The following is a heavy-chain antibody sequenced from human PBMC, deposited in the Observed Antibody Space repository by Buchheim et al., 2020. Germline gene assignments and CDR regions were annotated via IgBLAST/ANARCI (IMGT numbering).Heavy chain of an antibody. J-gene: IGHJ2*01. CDR2: ISSSSSTI. CDR1: GFTFSSYC. CDR3: ASQDGYGDWYFDL. V-gene: IGHV3-48*01. Sequence: EVRLVESGGGLVQPGGSLRLSCAASGFTFSSYCMNWVRQAPGKGLEWVSYISSSSSTIYYADSVTGRFTISRDNANHSLYLQMNSLRAEGTAVYYCASQDGYGDWYFDLWGRGTL. D-gene: IGHD5-18*01.